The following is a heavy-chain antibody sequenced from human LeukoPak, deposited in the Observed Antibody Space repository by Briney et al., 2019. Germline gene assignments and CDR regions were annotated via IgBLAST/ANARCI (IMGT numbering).Heavy chain of an antibody. Sequence: PGGSLRLSCAASGFTFSSYAMSWVRQAPGKGLEWVSAISGSGGSTYYADSVKGRFTISRDNSKNTLYLQMNSLRADDTAVYYCARDRGGNWVDALEIWGQGTMVTVSS. CDR1: GFTFSSYA. D-gene: IGHD1-1*01. V-gene: IGHV3-23*01. J-gene: IGHJ3*02. CDR2: ISGSGGST. CDR3: ARDRGGNWVDALEI.